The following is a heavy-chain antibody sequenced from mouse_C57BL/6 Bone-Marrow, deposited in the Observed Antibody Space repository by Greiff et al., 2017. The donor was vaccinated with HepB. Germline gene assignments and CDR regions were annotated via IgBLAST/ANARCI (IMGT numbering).Heavy chain of an antibody. CDR3: ATYGSSSYYAMDY. J-gene: IGHJ4*01. D-gene: IGHD1-1*01. CDR2: ISDGGSYT. CDR1: GFTFSSYA. V-gene: IGHV5-4*01. Sequence: EVQVVESVGGLVKPGGSLKLSCAASGFTFSSYAMSWVRQTPEKRLEWVATISDGGSYTYYPDNVKGRFTISRDNAKNNLYLQMSHLKSEDTAMYYCATYGSSSYYAMDYWGQGTSVTVSS.